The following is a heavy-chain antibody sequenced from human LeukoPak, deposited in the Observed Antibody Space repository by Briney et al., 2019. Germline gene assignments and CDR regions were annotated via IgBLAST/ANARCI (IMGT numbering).Heavy chain of an antibody. CDR2: ISGSGIVT. V-gene: IGHV3-23*01. CDR3: ARSERFLEWLWYFDY. CDR1: GFTFAKFA. D-gene: IGHD3-3*01. J-gene: IGHJ4*02. Sequence: GGSLRLSCAISGFTFAKFAMSWVRQAPGKGLEWVSTISGSGIVTYYADSVQGRFTISRDNSKNTLYLQMNSLRAEDTAVYYCARSERFLEWLWYFDYWGQGTLVTVSS.